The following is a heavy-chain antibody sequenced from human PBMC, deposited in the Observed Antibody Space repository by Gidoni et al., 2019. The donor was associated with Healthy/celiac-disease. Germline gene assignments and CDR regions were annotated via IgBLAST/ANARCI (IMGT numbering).Heavy chain of an antibody. CDR2: IYTSGST. V-gene: IGHV4-61*02. J-gene: IGHJ6*02. Sequence: QVQLQESGPGLVKPSQTLSLTCTVSGGSISRGSYYWSWIRQPAGKGLEWIGRIYTSGSTNYNPSLKSRVTISVDTSKNQFSLKLSSVTAADTAVYYCARTYYYGSGSYPYYGMDVWGQGTTVTVSS. CDR3: ARTYYYGSGSYPYYGMDV. D-gene: IGHD3-10*01. CDR1: GGSISRGSYY.